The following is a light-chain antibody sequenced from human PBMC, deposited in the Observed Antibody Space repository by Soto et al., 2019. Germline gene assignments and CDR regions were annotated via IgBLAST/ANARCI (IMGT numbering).Light chain of an antibody. CDR1: SSDLGDYNY. Sequence: QSALTQPASVSGSPGQSITISCTGTSSDLGDYNYVSWYQLHPGEAPKLMIYDVTNRPSGVSNRFSGSKSGNTASLTISGLQAEDGTDYYCSSYTSTNTLVFGTGTKLTVL. V-gene: IGLV2-14*01. CDR2: DVT. J-gene: IGLJ1*01. CDR3: SSYTSTNTLV.